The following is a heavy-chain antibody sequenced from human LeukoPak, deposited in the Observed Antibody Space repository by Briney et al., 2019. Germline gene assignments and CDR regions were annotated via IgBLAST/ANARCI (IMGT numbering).Heavy chain of an antibody. CDR3: ARNDYGDYVDY. D-gene: IGHD4-17*01. Sequence: SETLSLTCAAYGGSFSGYYWSWIRQPPGKGLGWIGEINHSGSTNYNPSLKSRVTISVDTSKNQFSLKLSSVTAADTAVYYCARNDYGDYVDYWGQGTLVTVSS. CDR1: GGSFSGYY. V-gene: IGHV4-34*01. CDR2: INHSGST. J-gene: IGHJ4*02.